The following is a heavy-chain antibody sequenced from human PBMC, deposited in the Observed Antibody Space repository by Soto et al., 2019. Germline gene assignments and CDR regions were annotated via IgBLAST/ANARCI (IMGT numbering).Heavy chain of an antibody. Sequence: SETLSLTCAVYGGSFSGYYWSCLRQPPGKGLEGIGEINHSGSTNYNPSLKSRVTISVDTSKNQFSLKLSSVTAADTAVYYCARARLRTSYDFWSGYSPFYYYGLEVWGQGTTVTVPS. CDR3: ARARLRTSYDFWSGYSPFYYYGLEV. V-gene: IGHV4-34*01. D-gene: IGHD3-3*01. CDR2: INHSGST. J-gene: IGHJ6*02. CDR1: GGSFSGYY.